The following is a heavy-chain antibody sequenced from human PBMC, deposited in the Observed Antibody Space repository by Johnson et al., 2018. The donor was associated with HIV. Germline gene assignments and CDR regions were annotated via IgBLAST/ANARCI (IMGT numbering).Heavy chain of an antibody. CDR1: GFTFSNAW. CDR2: IKSKTDGGTT. V-gene: IGHV3-15*01. J-gene: IGHJ3*02. CDR3: ARDEALGWELDPDACDI. Sequence: VQLVESGGGLVKPGGSLRLSCAASGFTFSNAWMSWVRQAPGKGLEWVGRIKSKTDGGTTDYAAPVKGRFTISRDDSKNTLYLQMNSLKTEDTAVYYCARDEALGWELDPDACDIWGQGTMVTVSS. D-gene: IGHD1-26*01.